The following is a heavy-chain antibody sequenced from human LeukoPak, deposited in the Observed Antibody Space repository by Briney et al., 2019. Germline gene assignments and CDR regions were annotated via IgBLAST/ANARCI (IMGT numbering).Heavy chain of an antibody. Sequence: PSETLSLTCAVYGGSYSGYYWSWIRQSPGQGLEWIGEINDSGSTNYNPSLKSRVTISADTSKNQFSLRLTSVIAADTAVYYCARDTWVNGAHFDYWGQGTLVTISS. CDR1: GGSYSGYY. CDR2: INDSGST. V-gene: IGHV4-34*01. CDR3: ARDTWVNGAHFDY. D-gene: IGHD4-17*01. J-gene: IGHJ4*02.